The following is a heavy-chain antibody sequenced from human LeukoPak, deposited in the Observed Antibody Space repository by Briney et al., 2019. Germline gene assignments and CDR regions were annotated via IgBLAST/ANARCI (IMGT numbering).Heavy chain of an antibody. V-gene: IGHV1-2*02. CDR2: INPNSGGT. CDR3: ARGRGSTSSNFDQ. J-gene: IGHJ4*02. Sequence: ASVKVSCKASGYTFTGYYMHWVRQAPGQGLEWMGWINPNSGGTNYAQKFQGRVTMTRDTSISTAYMELSRLTSDDTAVHYCARGRGSTSSNFDQWGQGTLVTVSS. D-gene: IGHD2-2*01. CDR1: GYTFTGYY.